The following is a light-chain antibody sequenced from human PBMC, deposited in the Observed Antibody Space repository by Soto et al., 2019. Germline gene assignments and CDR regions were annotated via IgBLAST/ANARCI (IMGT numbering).Light chain of an antibody. Sequence: QAVVTQEPSFSVSPGGTVTLTCGLTSGSVSTNYYPSWYQQTPGQAPRTLIYNTNTRSSGVPDRFSGSILGNKAALTITGAQADDDSDYYCQLYLGSGISVFGTGTKLTVL. CDR1: SGSVSTNYY. CDR3: QLYLGSGISV. V-gene: IGLV8-61*01. J-gene: IGLJ1*01. CDR2: NTN.